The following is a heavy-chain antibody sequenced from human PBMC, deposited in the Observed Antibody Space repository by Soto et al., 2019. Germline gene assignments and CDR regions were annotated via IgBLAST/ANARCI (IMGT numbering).Heavy chain of an antibody. CDR3: ARGQSSSGWYVPY. CDR1: GFTFSSYW. Sequence: EVQLVESGGGLVQPGGSLRLSCAASGFTFSSYWMSWVRQAPGKGLEWVANIKQDGSEKYYVDSVKGRFTISRDNAKNSLYLQMNRLRAEDTAVYYCARGQSSSGWYVPYWGQGTLVTVSS. D-gene: IGHD6-19*01. V-gene: IGHV3-7*05. J-gene: IGHJ4*02. CDR2: IKQDGSEK.